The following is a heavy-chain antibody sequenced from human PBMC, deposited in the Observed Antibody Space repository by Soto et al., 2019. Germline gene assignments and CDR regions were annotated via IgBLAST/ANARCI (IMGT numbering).Heavy chain of an antibody. Sequence: SETLSLTCTVSGGSISSGGYYWSWIRQHPGKGLEWIGYIYYSGSTNYNPSLKSRVTISVDTSKNQFSLKLSSVTAADTAVYYCARLDDGYTPSVDYWGQGTLVTVSS. CDR3: ARLDDGYTPSVDY. V-gene: IGHV4-61*08. CDR1: GGSISSGGYY. D-gene: IGHD5-12*01. CDR2: IYYSGST. J-gene: IGHJ4*02.